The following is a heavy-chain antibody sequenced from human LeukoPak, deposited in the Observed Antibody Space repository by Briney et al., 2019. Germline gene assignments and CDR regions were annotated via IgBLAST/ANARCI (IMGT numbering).Heavy chain of an antibody. D-gene: IGHD1-14*01. CDR1: GGSISSYY. V-gene: IGHV4-59*08. CDR3: ARHFGNHYFDY. J-gene: IGHJ4*02. Sequence: SETLSLTCTVSGGSISSYYWSWIRQPPGRGLEWIGNIYYSGSTNYNPSLKSRVTISVDTSKNQFSLKLTSVTATDTAVYYCARHFGNHYFDYWGQGTLVTVSS. CDR2: IYYSGST.